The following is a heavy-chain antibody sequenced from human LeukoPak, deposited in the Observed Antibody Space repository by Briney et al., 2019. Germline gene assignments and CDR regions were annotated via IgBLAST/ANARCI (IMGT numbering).Heavy chain of an antibody. CDR1: GGSISSYY. Sequence: PSETLSLTCTVSGGSISSYYWSWIRQPAGKGLEWIGRIYTSGSTNYNPSLKSRVTMSVDTSKNQFSLKLSSVTAADTAVYYCARDSSSWYPADWYFDLWGRGTLVTVSS. V-gene: IGHV4-4*07. D-gene: IGHD6-13*01. CDR3: ARDSSSWYPADWYFDL. CDR2: IYTSGST. J-gene: IGHJ2*01.